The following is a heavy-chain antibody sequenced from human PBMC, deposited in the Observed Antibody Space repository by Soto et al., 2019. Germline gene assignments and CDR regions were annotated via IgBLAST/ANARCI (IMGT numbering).Heavy chain of an antibody. D-gene: IGHD1-7*01. Sequence: GGSLRLSCATSGFTFIGYTLSWVRQAPGKGLELVSYISSANSAIYYADSVKGRSEISRDNAKTSMFLQLHSLRAEDTAIYYCARVGWELTFAYWGQGAQVTVSS. CDR2: ISSANSAI. CDR1: GFTFIGYT. J-gene: IGHJ4*02. CDR3: ARVGWELTFAY. V-gene: IGHV3-48*01.